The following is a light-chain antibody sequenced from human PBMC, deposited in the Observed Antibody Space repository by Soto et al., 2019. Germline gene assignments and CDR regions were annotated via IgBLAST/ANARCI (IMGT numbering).Light chain of an antibody. CDR2: GAS. Sequence: EIVLSQSPGPLSLSPGQRATLSCRTSQSVSRGHLAWYQQKPVQAPRLPIYGASNRAGGIPDRFSGSGSGTDLTLTISRLEPEELAFYYYQHYGYAPFTFGAGTRVDIK. CDR1: QSVSRGH. V-gene: IGKV3-20*01. CDR3: QHYGYAPFT. J-gene: IGKJ3*01.